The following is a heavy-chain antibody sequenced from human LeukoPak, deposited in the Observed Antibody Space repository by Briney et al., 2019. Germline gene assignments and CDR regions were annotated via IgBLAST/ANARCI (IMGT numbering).Heavy chain of an antibody. CDR3: ARAQAVTSWYFDL. Sequence: ASVKVSCKASGYTFTSQDINWVRQAPGQGLEWMGWMNPNSDYTGCEQKFQGRLTMTRDPSQDTAYMELSGLRSEDPAMYYCARAQAVTSWYFDLWGQGTLVIVSS. V-gene: IGHV1-8*01. J-gene: IGHJ2*01. CDR2: MNPNSDYT. D-gene: IGHD2-15*01. CDR1: GYTFTSQD.